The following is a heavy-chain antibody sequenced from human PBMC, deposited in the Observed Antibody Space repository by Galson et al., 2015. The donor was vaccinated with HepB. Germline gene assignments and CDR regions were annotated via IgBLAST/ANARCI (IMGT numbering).Heavy chain of an antibody. J-gene: IGHJ4*02. CDR3: ARDDVGGTYFDY. D-gene: IGHD1-26*01. V-gene: IGHV7-4-1*02. CDR2: INTNTGSP. CDR1: GYTFNNYG. Sequence: SCKASGYTFNNYGINWVRQAPGQGLEWMGWINTNTGSPTYAQAFTGRFVFSFDTSVTTAYLQISSLEAADTAIYYCARDDVGGTYFDYWGQGTLVTVSS.